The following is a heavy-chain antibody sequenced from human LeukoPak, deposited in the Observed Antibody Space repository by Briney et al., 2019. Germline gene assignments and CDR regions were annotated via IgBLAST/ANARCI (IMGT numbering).Heavy chain of an antibody. D-gene: IGHD2-15*01. J-gene: IGHJ4*02. V-gene: IGHV3-30*18. Sequence: GGSLRLSCAASGFTFSSYGMHWVRQAPGKGLEWVAVISYDGSNKYYADSVKGRFTISRDNSKNTLYLQMNSLRAEDTAVYYCAKDLQYCSGGSCYSGDPGPDHWGQGTLVTVSS. CDR3: AKDLQYCSGGSCYSGDPGPDH. CDR2: ISYDGSNK. CDR1: GFTFSSYG.